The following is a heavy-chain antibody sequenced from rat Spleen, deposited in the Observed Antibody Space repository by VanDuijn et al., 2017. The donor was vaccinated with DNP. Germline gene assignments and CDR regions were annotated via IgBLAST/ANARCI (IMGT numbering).Heavy chain of an antibody. CDR1: GFTFSNYG. D-gene: IGHD1-5*01. J-gene: IGHJ4*01. Sequence: EVQLVESGGGLVQPGRSMKLSCAASGFTFSNYGMAWVRQAPKKGLEWVAYISYDGGSTYYRDSVKGRFTISRDNAKSTLDLQMDSLRSEDTATYYCTTARNIGTTPYVMDAWGQGASVTVSS. V-gene: IGHV5-20*01. CDR3: TTARNIGTTPYVMDA. CDR2: ISYDGGST.